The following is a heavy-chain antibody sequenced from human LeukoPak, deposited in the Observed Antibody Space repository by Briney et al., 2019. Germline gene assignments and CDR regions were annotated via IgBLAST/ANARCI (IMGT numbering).Heavy chain of an antibody. CDR2: IYYSGST. CDR3: ARGGGGMRIYGKNWFDP. CDR1: GGSISSSSYY. D-gene: IGHD3-16*01. J-gene: IGHJ5*02. V-gene: IGHV4-39*07. Sequence: SGTLSLTCTVSGGSISSSSYYWGWIRQPPGKGLEWIGSIYYSGSTYYNPSLKSRVTISVDTSKNQFSLKLSSVTAADTAVYYCARGGGGMRIYGKNWFDPWGQGTLVTVSS.